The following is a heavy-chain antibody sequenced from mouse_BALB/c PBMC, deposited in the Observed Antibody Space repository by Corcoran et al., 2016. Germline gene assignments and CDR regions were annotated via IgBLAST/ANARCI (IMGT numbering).Heavy chain of an antibody. CDR1: GYSITSGYY. J-gene: IGHJ2*01. CDR2: ISYDGSN. Sequence: DVQLQESGPGLVKPSQSLSLTCSVTGYSITSGYYWNWIRQFPGNKLEWMGYISYDGSNNYNPSLKNRISITRDTSKNQFFLKLNSVTTEYTATYYCARDDYTLDSWGQGTTLTVSS. D-gene: IGHD2-4*01. V-gene: IGHV3-6*02. CDR3: ARDDYTLDS.